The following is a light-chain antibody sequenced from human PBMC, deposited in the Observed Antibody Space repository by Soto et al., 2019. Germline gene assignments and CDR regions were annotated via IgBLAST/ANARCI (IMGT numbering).Light chain of an antibody. Sequence: EIVLTQSPGTLSLSPGERATLSCRASQSVSSSYLAWYQQKPGQAPRLLIYGASSRATGIPDRFSGSGSGTDFTLTISRLELENFAVYYCHQYGSSPYTCGQGTKLEI. CDR1: QSVSSSY. V-gene: IGKV3-20*01. J-gene: IGKJ2*01. CDR3: HQYGSSPYT. CDR2: GAS.